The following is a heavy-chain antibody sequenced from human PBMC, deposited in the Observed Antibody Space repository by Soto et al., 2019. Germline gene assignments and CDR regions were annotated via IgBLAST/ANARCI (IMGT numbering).Heavy chain of an antibody. CDR2: ISGYNGST. CDR1: GYTLTSYG. Sequence: ASVKVSCKASGYTLTSYGISWVRQAPGQGLEWMGWISGYNGSTKYAQKLQGRVTMTTDTSTSTAYMELRSLRSDDTAVYYCARVLGSYYDFWSGSPLSYYYGMDVWGQGTTVTVSS. V-gene: IGHV1-18*01. J-gene: IGHJ6*02. CDR3: ARVLGSYYDFWSGSPLSYYYGMDV. D-gene: IGHD3-3*01.